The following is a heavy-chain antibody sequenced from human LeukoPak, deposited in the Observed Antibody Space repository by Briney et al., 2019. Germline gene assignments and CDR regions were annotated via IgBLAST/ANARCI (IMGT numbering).Heavy chain of an antibody. V-gene: IGHV4-59*12. J-gene: IGHJ4*02. CDR2: IYYSGST. CDR3: ARPEPRYSGSYSPLFDY. Sequence: SETLSLTCTVSGGSISSYYWSWIRQPPGKGLEWIGYIYYSGSTNYNPSLKSRVTISVDTSKNQFSLKLSSVTAADTAVYYCARPEPRYSGSYSPLFDYWGQGTLVTVSS. CDR1: GGSISSYY. D-gene: IGHD1-26*01.